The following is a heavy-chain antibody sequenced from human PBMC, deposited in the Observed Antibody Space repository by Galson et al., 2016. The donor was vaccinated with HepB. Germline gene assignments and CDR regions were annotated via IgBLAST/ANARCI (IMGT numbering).Heavy chain of an antibody. CDR3: TRDPGAGRGSESYWD. CDR1: GGPFSSYA. J-gene: IGHJ4*01. V-gene: IGHV1-69*06. Sequence: SVKVSCKASGGPFSSYAFSWVRQAPGQGLEWVGGIIPIFGTANYAQKFQGRVTITADKSTKTVYMQLSSLRSEDTAVYYCTRDPGAGRGSESYWDWGQGTLVTVSS. CDR2: IIPIFGTA. D-gene: IGHD3-10*01.